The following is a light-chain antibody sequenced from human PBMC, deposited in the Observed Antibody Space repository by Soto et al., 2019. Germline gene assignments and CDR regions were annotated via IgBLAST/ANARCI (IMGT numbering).Light chain of an antibody. V-gene: IGLV1-44*01. CDR1: SSSIGRNT. CDR3: AAWDDSLNGPV. Sequence: QSVLTQPPSASGTSGQRVTISCSGSSSSIGRNTVNWYQQLPGTAPKLLIYSNSQRPSEVPDRFSGSKSGTSASLAISGLQSEDEADYYCAAWDDSLNGPVFGGGTKVTVL. J-gene: IGLJ2*01. CDR2: SNS.